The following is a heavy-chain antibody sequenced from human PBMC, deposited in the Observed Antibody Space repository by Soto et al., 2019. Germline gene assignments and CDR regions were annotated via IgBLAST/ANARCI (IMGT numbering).Heavy chain of an antibody. Sequence: DVQLVESGGGLTQPGESLRLSCAAFGLTVSGKKYVAWVRQAPGKGLEWVSRIYFDGITTNYADSVKGRLTVSRDNAKNTVYLHVNTLRDEDTAVYYCARGGAMGVDYWGQGTLVTVSS. D-gene: IGHD1-26*01. CDR2: IYFDGITT. CDR1: GLTVSGKKY. J-gene: IGHJ4*02. CDR3: ARGGAMGVDY. V-gene: IGHV3-74*02.